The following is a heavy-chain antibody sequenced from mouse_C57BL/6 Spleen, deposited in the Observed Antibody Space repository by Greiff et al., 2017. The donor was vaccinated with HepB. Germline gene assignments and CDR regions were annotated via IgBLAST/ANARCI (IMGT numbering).Heavy chain of an antibody. Sequence: EVKVEESGGGLVKPGGSLKLSCAASGFTFSSYTMSWVRQTPEKRLEWVATISGGGGNTYYPDSVKGRFTISRDNAKNTLYLQMSSLRSEDTALYYCARDGSNYYAMDYWGQGTSVTVSS. J-gene: IGHJ4*01. D-gene: IGHD2-5*01. CDR1: GFTFSSYT. CDR3: ARDGSNYYAMDY. CDR2: ISGGGGNT. V-gene: IGHV5-9*01.